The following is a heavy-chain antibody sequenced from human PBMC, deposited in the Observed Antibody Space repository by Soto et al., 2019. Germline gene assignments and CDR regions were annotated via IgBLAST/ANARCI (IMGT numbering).Heavy chain of an antibody. D-gene: IGHD3-10*01. CDR2: VYYSGST. CDR3: ARAPPPISCGPGEGESEYYLDS. CDR1: GDSIGSYR. Sequence: QVQLQESGPGLAKPSETLSLTCSVSGDSIGSYRWSWVRQPPGKGLEWIGYVYYSGSTNYNPSLTSRVTMSVDTSKKRFSLRLASVTAADTAVYYCARAPPPISCGPGEGESEYYLDSWGQGTLVTVSS. J-gene: IGHJ4*02. V-gene: IGHV4-59*01.